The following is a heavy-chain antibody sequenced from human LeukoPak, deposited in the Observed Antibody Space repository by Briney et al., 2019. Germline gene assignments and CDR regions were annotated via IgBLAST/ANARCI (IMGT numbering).Heavy chain of an antibody. CDR3: AKDGSGYSYGYFDY. D-gene: IGHD5-18*01. V-gene: IGHV3-23*01. Sequence: GGPLRLSCAASGFTFSSYAMSWVRQAPGKGLEWVSAISGSGGSTYYADSVKGRFTISRDNSKNTLYLQMNSLRAEDTAVYYCAKDGSGYSYGYFDYWGQGTLVTVSS. J-gene: IGHJ4*02. CDR1: GFTFSSYA. CDR2: ISGSGGST.